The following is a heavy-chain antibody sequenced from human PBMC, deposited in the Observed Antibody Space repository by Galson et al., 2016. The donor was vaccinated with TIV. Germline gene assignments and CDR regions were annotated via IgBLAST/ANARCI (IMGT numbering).Heavy chain of an antibody. CDR3: VREGSTVTMHHYFGMDV. J-gene: IGHJ6*02. CDR1: GYSINSGYY. Sequence: ETLSLTCAVSGYSINSGYYWGWIRQPPGTAPQRNGSIYESGTTYYNPSLKSRLTMSVDTSKNQFSLKLSSVSAADTAVYYCVREGSTVTMHHYFGMDVWGQGTSVTVSS. CDR2: IYESGTT. D-gene: IGHD4-17*01. V-gene: IGHV4-38-2*02.